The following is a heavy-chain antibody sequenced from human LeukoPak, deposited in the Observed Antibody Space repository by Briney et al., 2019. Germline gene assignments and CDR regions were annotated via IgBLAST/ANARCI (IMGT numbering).Heavy chain of an antibody. CDR1: GYTFTGYY. CDR2: INPNSGGT. V-gene: IGHV1-2*02. CDR3: ARASGVPRYYYYMDV. Sequence: ASVKVSCKASGYTFTGYYMHWVRQAPGQGLEWMGWINPNSGGTNYAKRFQGRVTMTRDTSSSTAYMELSRLRSDDTAVYYCARASGVPRYYYYMDVWGKGTTVTVSS. J-gene: IGHJ6*03. D-gene: IGHD3-3*01.